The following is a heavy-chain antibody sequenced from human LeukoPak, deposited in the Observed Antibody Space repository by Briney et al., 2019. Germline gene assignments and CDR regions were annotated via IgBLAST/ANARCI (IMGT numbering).Heavy chain of an antibody. CDR3: ASTSSSWYVSNYYYMDV. J-gene: IGHJ6*03. Sequence: GGSLRLSCAASGFTFSSYAMHWVRQAPGKGLEWVAVISYDGSNKYYADSVKGRFTISRDNSKNTLYLQMNSLRAEDTAVYYCASTSSSWYVSNYYYMDVWGKGTTVTVSS. D-gene: IGHD6-13*01. CDR2: ISYDGSNK. CDR1: GFTFSSYA. V-gene: IGHV3-30*04.